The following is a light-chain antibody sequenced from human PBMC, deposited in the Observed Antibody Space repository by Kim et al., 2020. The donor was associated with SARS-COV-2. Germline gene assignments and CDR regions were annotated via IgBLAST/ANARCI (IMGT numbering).Light chain of an antibody. J-gene: IGKJ1*01. Sequence: SLSPGERATLSCRASKSISIYLAWYQQRPGQAPRLLINDASNRATGIPARFSGSGSGTDFTLTISSLEPEDFAVYYCQHRSNWWTFGQGTKVDIK. CDR3: QHRSNWWT. CDR1: KSISIY. V-gene: IGKV3-11*01. CDR2: DAS.